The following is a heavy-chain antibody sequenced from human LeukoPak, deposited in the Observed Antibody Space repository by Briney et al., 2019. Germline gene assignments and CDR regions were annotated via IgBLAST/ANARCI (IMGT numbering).Heavy chain of an antibody. Sequence: PGGSLRLSCAASGFTFSSYSMNWVRQAPGKGLEWVSYISSSSSTIYYADSVKGRFTISRDNAKNSLYLQMNSLRAEDTAVYYCARDGNYYDSSGYYPFYYYYYMDVWGKGTTVTVSS. CDR3: ARDGNYYDSSGYYPFYYYYYMDV. V-gene: IGHV3-48*04. D-gene: IGHD3-22*01. CDR1: GFTFSSYS. CDR2: ISSSSSTI. J-gene: IGHJ6*03.